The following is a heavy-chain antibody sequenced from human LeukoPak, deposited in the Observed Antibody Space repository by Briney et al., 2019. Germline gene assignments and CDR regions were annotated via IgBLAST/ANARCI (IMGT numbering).Heavy chain of an antibody. J-gene: IGHJ3*02. D-gene: IGHD1-14*01. Sequence: GGSLRLSCVASGFTFSSYWMHWVRQAPGKGLVWVSRINSDGSSTSYADSVKGRFTISRDNAKNTLYLQMNSLRAEDTAVYYCARRMWNHRDAFDIWGQGTMVTVSS. CDR2: INSDGSST. CDR3: ARRMWNHRDAFDI. CDR1: GFTFSSYW. V-gene: IGHV3-74*01.